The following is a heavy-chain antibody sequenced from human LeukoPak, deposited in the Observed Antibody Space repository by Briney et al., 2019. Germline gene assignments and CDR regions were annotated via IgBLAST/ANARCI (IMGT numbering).Heavy chain of an antibody. CDR1: GGSFSGYY. V-gene: IGHV4-59*01. CDR2: IYYSGST. J-gene: IGHJ4*02. D-gene: IGHD1-26*01. Sequence: SETLSLTCAVYGGSFSGYYWTWIRQPPGKGLEWIGYIYYSGSTNYNPSLKSRVTISVDTSKNQFSLKLSSVTAADTAVYYCARDSGSYRNFDYWGQGTLVTVSS. CDR3: ARDSGSYRNFDY.